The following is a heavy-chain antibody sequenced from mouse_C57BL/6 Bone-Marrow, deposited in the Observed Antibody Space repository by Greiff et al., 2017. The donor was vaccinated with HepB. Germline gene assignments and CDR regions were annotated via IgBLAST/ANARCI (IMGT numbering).Heavy chain of an antibody. D-gene: IGHD2-4*01. Sequence: ESGAELARPGASVKLSCKASGYTFTSYGISWVKQRTVQGLEWIGEIYPRSGNTYYNEKFKGKATLTADKSSSTAYMELRSLTSEDSAVYFCARGGLRRRAMDYWGQGTSVTVSS. V-gene: IGHV1-81*01. CDR2: IYPRSGNT. CDR3: ARGGLRRRAMDY. CDR1: GYTFTSYG. J-gene: IGHJ4*01.